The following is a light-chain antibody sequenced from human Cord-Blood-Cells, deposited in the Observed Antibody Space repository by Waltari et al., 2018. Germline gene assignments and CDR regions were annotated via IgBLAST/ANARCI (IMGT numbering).Light chain of an antibody. J-gene: IGLJ2*01. CDR3: CSYAGSSTFVV. V-gene: IGLV2-23*03. CDR1: SSDVGSYNL. CDR2: EGS. Sequence: QSALTQPASVSGSPGQSTTISCTGTSSDVGSYNLVSWYHQHPGKAPKLMIYEGSKRPSGVSNRFSGSKSCNTASLTISGLQAEDEADYYCCSYAGSSTFVVFGGGTKLTVL.